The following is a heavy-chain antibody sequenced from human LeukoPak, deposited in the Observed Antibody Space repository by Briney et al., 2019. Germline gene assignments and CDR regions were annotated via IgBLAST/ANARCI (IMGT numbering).Heavy chain of an antibody. CDR3: ARRLVSYAFDM. CDR2: INCNTGRT. CDR1: GYTFTDFF. J-gene: IGHJ3*02. V-gene: IGHV1-2*02. Sequence: ASVKVSCRASGYTFTDFFIHWVRQAPGQGLEWMGSINCNTGRTTYAQKFQGRVTMTRDTSIRAAYTELSWLISDDTAVYYCARRLVSYAFDMWGQGTMVTVSS. D-gene: IGHD2-2*01.